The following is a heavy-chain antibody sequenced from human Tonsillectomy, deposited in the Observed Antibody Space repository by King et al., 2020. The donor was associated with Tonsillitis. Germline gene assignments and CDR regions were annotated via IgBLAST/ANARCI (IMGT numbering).Heavy chain of an antibody. J-gene: IGHJ6*02. CDR1: GFIFSNYA. CDR3: AKEGKVVAGDYYYYGMDV. Sequence: DVQLVESGGGLVQPGGSLRLSCAASGFIFSNYAMSWVRQAPGKGLEWVSTVSGSGDSTYYADSVKGRFSISRDNSKNTLYLQMNSLGAEDGALYYCAKEGKVVAGDYYYYGMDVWGQGTTVTVSS. V-gene: IGHV3-23*04. D-gene: IGHD6-19*01. CDR2: VSGSGDST.